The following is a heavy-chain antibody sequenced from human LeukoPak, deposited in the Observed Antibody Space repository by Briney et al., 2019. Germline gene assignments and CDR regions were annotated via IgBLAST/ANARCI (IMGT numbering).Heavy chain of an antibody. D-gene: IGHD3-10*01. V-gene: IGHV4-39*01. CDR1: GGSISNSDYY. Sequence: PSETLSLTCAVSGGSISNSDYYWAWIRQSPGKGLEWIGSISYSGGTYSTPSLKSRLTMSVDTSKSQFSLKLRSVTASETAVYFCARANMVRGVGSFFDRNWFDPWGQGTLVTVSS. J-gene: IGHJ5*02. CDR3: ARANMVRGVGSFFDRNWFDP. CDR2: ISYSGGT.